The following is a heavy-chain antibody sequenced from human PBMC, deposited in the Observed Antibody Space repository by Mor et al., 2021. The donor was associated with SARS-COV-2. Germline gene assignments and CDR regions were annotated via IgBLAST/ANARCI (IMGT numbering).Heavy chain of an antibody. J-gene: IGHJ4*02. D-gene: IGHD6-6*01. Sequence: DSVTGRDTNSRENAKNSLYLQMNSLRAEDTALYYCAKGLEYSSSYNSFDYWGQGTLVTVSS. V-gene: IGHV3-9*01. CDR3: AKGLEYSSSYNSFDY.